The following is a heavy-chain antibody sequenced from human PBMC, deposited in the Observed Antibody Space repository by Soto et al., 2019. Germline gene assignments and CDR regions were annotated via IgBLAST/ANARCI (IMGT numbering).Heavy chain of an antibody. D-gene: IGHD3-10*01. J-gene: IGHJ5*02. CDR2: INPHSGAT. V-gene: IGHV1-2*02. CDR1: GYIFSANY. Sequence: ASVKVSCKASGYIFSANYIHWVRQAPGQGLEWLGWINPHSGATNYAPKFLGRVTMSADTSASTAYMDLARLKSDDTAVDYCVRAHALGFSNWFDPWGRGTLVTVSS. CDR3: VRAHALGFSNWFDP.